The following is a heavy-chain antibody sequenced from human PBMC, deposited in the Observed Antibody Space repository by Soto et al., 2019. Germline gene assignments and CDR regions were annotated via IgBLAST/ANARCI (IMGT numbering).Heavy chain of an antibody. D-gene: IGHD3-9*01. J-gene: IGHJ2*01. CDR3: AASILVSRQYFDL. Sequence: EVQLVESGGGLVQPGGSLRLSCAASGFTFSSYTRNWVRQAPGKGLEWISHITHSSSAIYYADSVRGRFTVSRDNAKNSLYLQLNSLRAEDTAVYYCAASILVSRQYFDLWGRGTLVTVSS. CDR1: GFTFSSYT. CDR2: ITHSSSAI. V-gene: IGHV3-48*01.